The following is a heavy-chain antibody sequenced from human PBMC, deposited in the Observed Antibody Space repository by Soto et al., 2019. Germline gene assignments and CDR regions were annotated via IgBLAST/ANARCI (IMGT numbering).Heavy chain of an antibody. D-gene: IGHD3-10*01. CDR1: GYTFTAYD. CDR3: ARAGAAPYYYYGLDV. V-gene: IGHV1-18*01. CDR2: IRAYNGDT. Sequence: PSVKVSCKTSGYTFTAYDIYWVRQAPGQGLEWMGWIRAYNGDTNYAQKFQTRVTMTTDKSTDTAYMDLRSLTSDDTAIYYCARAGAAPYYYYGLDVWGQGTTVTVSS. J-gene: IGHJ6*02.